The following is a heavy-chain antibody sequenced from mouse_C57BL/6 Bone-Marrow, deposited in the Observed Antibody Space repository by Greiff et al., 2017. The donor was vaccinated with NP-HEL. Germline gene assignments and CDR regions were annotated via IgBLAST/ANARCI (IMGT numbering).Heavy chain of an antibody. Sequence: EVMLVESGGGLVKPGGSLTLSCAASGFTFSSYTMSWVRQTPEKRLEWVATISGGGGNTYYPDSVKGRFTISRDNAKNTLYLQMSSLRSEDTALYYCARLDYDGRFYAMDYWGQGTSVTVSS. D-gene: IGHD2-4*01. J-gene: IGHJ4*01. V-gene: IGHV5-9*01. CDR3: ARLDYDGRFYAMDY. CDR2: ISGGGGNT. CDR1: GFTFSSYT.